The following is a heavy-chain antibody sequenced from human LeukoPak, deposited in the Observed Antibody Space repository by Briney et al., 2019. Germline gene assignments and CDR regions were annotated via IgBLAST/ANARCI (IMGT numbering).Heavy chain of an antibody. V-gene: IGHV4-61*02. Sequence: SQTLSLTCTVSGGSISSGSYYWSWIRQPAGKGLEWIGRIYTSGSTNYNPSLKSRVTISVDTSKNQFSQKLSSVTAADTAVYYCARDVGDTVYYYYGMDVWGQGTTVTVSS. CDR3: ARDVGDTVYYYYGMDV. D-gene: IGHD1-26*01. CDR2: IYTSGST. CDR1: GGSISSGSYY. J-gene: IGHJ6*02.